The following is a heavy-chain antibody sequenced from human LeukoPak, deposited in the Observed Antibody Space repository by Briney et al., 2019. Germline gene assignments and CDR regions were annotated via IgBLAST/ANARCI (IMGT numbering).Heavy chain of an antibody. CDR2: IYSGGST. J-gene: IGHJ4*02. CDR3: AREGSAWIRNPAGTFDY. V-gene: IGHV3-53*01. CDR1: GFTVSSNY. D-gene: IGHD5-12*01. Sequence: GGSLRLSCAASGFTVSSNYMSWVRQAPGKGLEWVSVIYSGGSTYYADSVKGRFTISRDNSKNTLYLQMNSLRAEDTAVYYCAREGSAWIRNPAGTFDYWGQGTLVTVSS.